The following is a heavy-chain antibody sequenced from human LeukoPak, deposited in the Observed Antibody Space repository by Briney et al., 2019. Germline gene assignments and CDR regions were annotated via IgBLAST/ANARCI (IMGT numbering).Heavy chain of an antibody. D-gene: IGHD6-19*01. CDR1: GFTFSTYA. CDR3: ARRGVAVAGKGYFDY. CDR2: ISGSGVSI. J-gene: IGHJ4*02. V-gene: IGHV3-23*01. Sequence: PGGSLRLSCAASGFTFSTYAMSWVRQAPGKGLEWVSVISGSGVSIYYADSVKGRFTISRDNSKNTLYLQMNSLRAEDTAVYYCARRGVAVAGKGYFDYWGQGTLVTVSS.